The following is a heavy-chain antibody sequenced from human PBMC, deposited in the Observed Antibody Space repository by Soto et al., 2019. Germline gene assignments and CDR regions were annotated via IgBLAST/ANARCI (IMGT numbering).Heavy chain of an antibody. CDR2: INPATGAA. V-gene: IGHV1-2*02. Sequence: QLHLVQSGAVVKKPGASVTVSCSASGYPVTAYYMHWVRQAPGRGLEWMGGINPATGAAKYTQTFQGRFTMTRDTVTSTVVMELSGLTSEDTAVFYCARGGGVGVAGSAAFDMWGQGTLVTVSS. CDR3: ARGGGVGVAGSAAFDM. D-gene: IGHD3-3*01. J-gene: IGHJ3*02. CDR1: GYPVTAYY.